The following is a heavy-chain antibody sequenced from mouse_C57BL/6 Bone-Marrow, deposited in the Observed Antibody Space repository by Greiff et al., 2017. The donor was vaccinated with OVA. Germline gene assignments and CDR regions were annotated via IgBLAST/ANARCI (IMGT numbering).Heavy chain of an antibody. CDR2: ISSGGSYT. CDR1: GFTFSSYG. V-gene: IGHV5-6*01. CDR3: ARGAFRGD. D-gene: IGHD3-3*01. Sequence: EVNVVESGGDLVKPGGSLKLSCAASGFTFSSYGMSWVRQTPDKRLEWVATISSGGSYTYYPDSVKGRFTISRDNAKNTLYLQMSSLKSEDTAMYYCARGAFRGDWGTGTTVTVSS. J-gene: IGHJ1*03.